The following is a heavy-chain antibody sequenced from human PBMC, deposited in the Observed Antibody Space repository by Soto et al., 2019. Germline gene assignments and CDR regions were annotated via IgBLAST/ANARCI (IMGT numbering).Heavy chain of an antibody. D-gene: IGHD2-21*02. Sequence: EVQLVESGGGLVQPGGSLRLSCVASGFTFNYYWMHWVRQAPGKGLVWVSRIQSDGSSPDYVDSVKGRFAISRDNAKNTLYLQMNNLRAEDTAVYYCARGGDPDYWGQGTLVTVSS. V-gene: IGHV3-74*01. CDR2: IQSDGSSP. J-gene: IGHJ4*02. CDR3: ARGGDPDY. CDR1: GFTFNYYW.